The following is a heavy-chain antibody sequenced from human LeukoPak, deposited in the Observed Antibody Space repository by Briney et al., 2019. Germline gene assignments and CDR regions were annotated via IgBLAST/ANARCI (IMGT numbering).Heavy chain of an antibody. CDR2: IIPIFGTA. CDR1: GGTFSSYA. V-gene: IGHV1-69*13. D-gene: IGHD3-10*01. J-gene: IGHJ6*02. CDR3: ARDPTVRGQPYYYYGMDV. Sequence: SVKVSCKASGGTFSSYAISWVRQAPGQGLEWMGGIIPIFGTANYAQKFQGRVTITADGSTSTAYMELSSLRSEDTAVYYCARDPTVRGQPYYYYGMDVWGQGTTVTVSS.